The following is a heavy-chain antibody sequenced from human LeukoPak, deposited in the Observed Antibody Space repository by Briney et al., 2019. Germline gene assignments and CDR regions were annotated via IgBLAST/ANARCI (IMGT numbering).Heavy chain of an antibody. CDR1: GYTFNACY. J-gene: IGHJ4*02. Sequence: ASVNLCFKPSGYTFNACYMHWVRQAPGQGLEWVRWIDPKTGNTRYAQKFQGRVTITRDTPIGTVYMELSSLKSDDTAVYYCASEAFCASGNCYLQRVASWRPGPLDTVSS. CDR2: IDPKTGNT. CDR3: ASEAFCASGNCYLQRVAS. D-gene: IGHD3-22*01. V-gene: IGHV1-2*02.